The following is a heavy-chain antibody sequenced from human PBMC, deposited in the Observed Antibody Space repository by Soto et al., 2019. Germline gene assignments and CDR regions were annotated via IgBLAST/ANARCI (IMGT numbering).Heavy chain of an antibody. Sequence: SETLSLTCTVSGGSISSSSYYWGWIRQPPGKGLEWIGSIYYSGSTYYNPSLKSRVTISVDTSKNQFSLKLSSVTAADTAVYYCARQASSWYGRAYMDVWGKGTTVTVSS. CDR1: GGSISSSSYY. J-gene: IGHJ6*03. CDR3: ARQASSWYGRAYMDV. D-gene: IGHD6-13*01. CDR2: IYYSGST. V-gene: IGHV4-39*01.